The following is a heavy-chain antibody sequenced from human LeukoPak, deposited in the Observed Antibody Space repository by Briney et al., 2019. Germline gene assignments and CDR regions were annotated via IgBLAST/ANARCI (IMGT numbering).Heavy chain of an antibody. D-gene: IGHD4-23*01. V-gene: IGHV3-21*01. CDR3: AKLGRVDY. J-gene: IGHJ4*02. CDR2: ISSSSGNI. Sequence: GGSLRLSCEASGFSLKIYTMNWVRQTPGKGLEWLSSISSSSGNIYYADSVRGRFTVSRDNAKNSLYLQMNSLRAEDTAVYYCAKLGRVDYWGQGTLVTVSS. CDR1: GFSLKIYT.